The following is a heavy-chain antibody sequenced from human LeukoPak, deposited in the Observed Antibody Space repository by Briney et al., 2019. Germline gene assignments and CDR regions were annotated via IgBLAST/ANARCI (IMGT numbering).Heavy chain of an antibody. CDR3: ARDQVYGDYYYYGMDV. CDR2: IYYSGST. J-gene: IGHJ6*02. V-gene: IGHV4-31*03. CDR1: GGSISSGGYY. D-gene: IGHD4-17*01. Sequence: SQTLSLTCTVSGGSISSGGYYWSWIRQHPGKGLEWIGYIYYSGSTYYNPSLKSRVTISVDTSKNQFSLKLSSVTAADTAVYYCARDQVYGDYYYYGMDVWSQGTTVTVSS.